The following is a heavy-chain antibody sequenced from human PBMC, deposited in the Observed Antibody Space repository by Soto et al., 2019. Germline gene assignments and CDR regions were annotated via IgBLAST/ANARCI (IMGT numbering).Heavy chain of an antibody. J-gene: IGHJ3*02. CDR3: AREVRVRGFAFDI. CDR2: ISYDGSNK. Sequence: GGSLRLSCAASGFTFSSYGMHWVRQAPGKGLEWVAVISYDGSNKYYADSVKGRFTTSRDNSKNTLYLQMNSLRAEDTAVYYCAREVRVRGFAFDIWGQGTMVTVSS. CDR1: GFTFSSYG. V-gene: IGHV3-30*03. D-gene: IGHD3-3*01.